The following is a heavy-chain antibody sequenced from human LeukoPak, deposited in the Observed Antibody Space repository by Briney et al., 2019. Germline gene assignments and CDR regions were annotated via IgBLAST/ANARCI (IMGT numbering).Heavy chain of an antibody. CDR2: ISGSGDRT. J-gene: IGHJ4*02. Sequence: GGSLRLSCAASGFTFSSYGMSWVRQAPGKGLEWVSGISGSGDRTYYADSVKGRFTISRDNSKNTLYLQMNSLRVEDTAVYYCAKWGSFYYYDSSGYPDYWGQGSLVTVSS. CDR3: AKWGSFYYYDSSGYPDY. CDR1: GFTFSSYG. V-gene: IGHV3-23*01. D-gene: IGHD3-22*01.